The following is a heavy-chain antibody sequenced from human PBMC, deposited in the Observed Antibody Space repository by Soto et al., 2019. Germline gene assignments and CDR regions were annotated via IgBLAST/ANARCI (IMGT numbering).Heavy chain of an antibody. CDR3: AIRRRGVVY. D-gene: IGHD3-16*01. V-gene: IGHV1-2*02. Sequence: QVHLVQSGPEVKKPGASVKVSCKASGYTFTGNSLHWVRQAPGQGLEWMGWINPNNGGTNYAQKFRGGVTWTRATPSSPPNRALSSRNSAATAFYNCAIRRRGVVYWGQGTQVTVSS. CDR2: INPNNGGT. CDR1: GYTFTGNS. J-gene: IGHJ4*02.